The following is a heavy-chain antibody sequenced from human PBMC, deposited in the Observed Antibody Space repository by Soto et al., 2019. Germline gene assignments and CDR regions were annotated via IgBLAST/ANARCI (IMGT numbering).Heavy chain of an antibody. D-gene: IGHD2-15*01. J-gene: IGHJ4*02. CDR3: ATHDPFCSGGSCYSRGGQAI. CDR2: ISAYNGNT. V-gene: IGHV1-18*01. Sequence: QVQLVQSGAEVKKPGASVKVSCKASGYTFTSYGISWVRQAPGQGLEWMGWISAYNGNTNYAQKLQGRVTMTTDTSTSTAYMELRSLRSDDTAVYYCATHDPFCSGGSCYSRGGQAIWGQGTLVTVSS. CDR1: GYTFTSYG.